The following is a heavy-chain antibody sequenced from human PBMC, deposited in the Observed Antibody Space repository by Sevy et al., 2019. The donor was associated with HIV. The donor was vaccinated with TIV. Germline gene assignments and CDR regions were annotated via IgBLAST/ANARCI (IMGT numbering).Heavy chain of an antibody. CDR1: GFTFSNHG. D-gene: IGHD3-3*01. Sequence: GGSLRLSCTASGFTFSNHGMHWVRQAPGKGPEWVAIIWYDGSNIYYADSAKGRFTISRDNSRNNLYLQMYDLRPEEKAVYYCVRESSHDFWSGYWGYLDYWGQGTLVTVSS. CDR2: IWYDGSNI. CDR3: VRESSHDFWSGYWGYLDY. J-gene: IGHJ4*02. V-gene: IGHV3-33*01.